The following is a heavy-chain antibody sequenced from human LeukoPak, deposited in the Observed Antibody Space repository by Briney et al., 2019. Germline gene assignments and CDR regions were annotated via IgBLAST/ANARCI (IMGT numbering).Heavy chain of an antibody. V-gene: IGHV4-31*11. D-gene: IGHD3-10*01. CDR3: ARYMVRGVILT. CDR1: GGSFSGYY. Sequence: KASETLSLTCAVYGGSFSGYYWSWIRQHPGKGLEWIGYIYYSGSTYYNPSLKSRVTISVDTSKNQFSLKLSSVTAADTAVYYCARYMVRGVILTWGQGTLVTVSS. CDR2: IYYSGST. J-gene: IGHJ5*02.